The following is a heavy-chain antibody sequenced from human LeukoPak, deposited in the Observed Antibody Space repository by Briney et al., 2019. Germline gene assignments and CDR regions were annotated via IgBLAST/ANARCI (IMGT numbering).Heavy chain of an antibody. CDR1: GGSISSYY. V-gene: IGHV4-59*01. J-gene: IGHJ6*02. CDR3: ATTMSGSYYYYYGMDV. CDR2: IYYSGST. Sequence: KPSETLSLTCTVSGGSISSYYWSWIRQPPGKGLEWIGYIYYSGSTNYNPSLKSRVTISVDTSKNQFSLKLSSVTAADTAVYYCATTMSGSYYYYYGMDVWGQGTTVTVSS. D-gene: IGHD1-26*01.